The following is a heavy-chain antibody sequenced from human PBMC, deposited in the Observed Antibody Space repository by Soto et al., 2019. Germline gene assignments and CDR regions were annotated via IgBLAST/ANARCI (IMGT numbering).Heavy chain of an antibody. CDR1: GGTFSTYA. CDR2: IIPIFGTA. V-gene: IGHV1-69*12. J-gene: IGHJ4*02. CDR3: ARNYYGSGSYYIDY. D-gene: IGHD3-10*01. Sequence: QVQLVQSGAEVKKPGSSVKVYCKASGGTFSTYAISWVRQAPGQGLEWMGGIIPIFGTADYAQKFQGRVTITADESTSTAYMELSSLRSEDTAVYYCARNYYGSGSYYIDYWGQGTLVTVSS.